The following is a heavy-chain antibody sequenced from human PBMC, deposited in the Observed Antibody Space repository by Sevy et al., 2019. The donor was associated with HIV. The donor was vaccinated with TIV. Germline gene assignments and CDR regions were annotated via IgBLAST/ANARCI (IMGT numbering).Heavy chain of an antibody. D-gene: IGHD4-17*01. J-gene: IGHJ1*01. V-gene: IGHV3-23*01. CDR2: ISGSGGST. CDR3: AKDFRAVKADYFQH. Sequence: GESLKISCAAYGFTFSSYAMSWVRQAPGKGLEWVSAISGSGGSTYYADSVKGRFTISRDNSKNTLYLQMNSLRAEDTAVYYCAKDFRAVKADYFQHWGQGTLVTVSS. CDR1: GFTFSSYA.